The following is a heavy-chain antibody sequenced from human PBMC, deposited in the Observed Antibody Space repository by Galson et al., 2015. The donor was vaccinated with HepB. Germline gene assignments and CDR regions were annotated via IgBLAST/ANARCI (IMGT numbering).Heavy chain of an antibody. CDR1: GYTFTGYY. J-gene: IGHJ4*02. D-gene: IGHD2-2*01. Sequence: SVKVSCKASGYTFTGYYMHWVRQAPGQGLEWMGWINPNSGGTNYAQKFRGRVTMTRDTSISTAYMELSRLRSDDTAVYYCARDLIVVVPAARATDYWGQGTLVTVSS. CDR2: INPNSGGT. CDR3: ARDLIVVVPAARATDY. V-gene: IGHV1-2*02.